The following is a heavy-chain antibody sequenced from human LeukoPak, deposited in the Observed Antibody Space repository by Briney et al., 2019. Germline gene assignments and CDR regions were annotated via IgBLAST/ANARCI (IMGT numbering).Heavy chain of an antibody. Sequence: SETLSLTCTVSGGSISSYYWSWIRQPAGKGLEWIGRIYTSGSTNYNPSLKSRVTMSVDTSKNQFSLKLSSGTAADTAVYYCARGNGWELLYNWFDSWGQGTLVTVSS. D-gene: IGHD1-26*01. CDR2: IYTSGST. J-gene: IGHJ5*01. V-gene: IGHV4-4*07. CDR1: GGSISSYY. CDR3: ARGNGWELLYNWFDS.